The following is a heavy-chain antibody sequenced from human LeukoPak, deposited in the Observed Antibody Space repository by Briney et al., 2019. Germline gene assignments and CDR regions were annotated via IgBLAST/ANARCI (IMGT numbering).Heavy chain of an antibody. J-gene: IGHJ4*02. Sequence: ASVKVSCKASGYTFTSYYMHWVRQAPGQGLEWMGIINPSGGSTSYAQKFQGRVTMTRDTSTSTVYTELSSLRSEDTAVYYCARDLTSMGGCDYWGQGTLVTVSS. D-gene: IGHD2-21*02. CDR2: INPSGGST. V-gene: IGHV1-46*01. CDR3: ARDLTSMGGCDY. CDR1: GYTFTSYY.